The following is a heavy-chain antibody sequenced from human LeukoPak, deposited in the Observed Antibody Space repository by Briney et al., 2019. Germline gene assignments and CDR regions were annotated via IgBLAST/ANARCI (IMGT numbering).Heavy chain of an antibody. Sequence: ASVKVSCKPSGYTFTDYYLHWVRQAPGQRLEWMGWINPNSGATKYAQNFQGRVTMTRDTSISTAYMELSRLRSDDTAVYYCARATQIVVVTAILFDPWGQGTLVTVSS. CDR1: GYTFTDYY. J-gene: IGHJ5*02. CDR3: ARATQIVVVTAILFDP. V-gene: IGHV1-2*02. D-gene: IGHD2-21*02. CDR2: INPNSGAT.